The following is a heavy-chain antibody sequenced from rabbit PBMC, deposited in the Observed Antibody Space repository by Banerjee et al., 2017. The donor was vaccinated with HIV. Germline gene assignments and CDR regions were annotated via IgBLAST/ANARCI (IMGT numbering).Heavy chain of an antibody. D-gene: IGHD1-1*01. CDR1: GFSFSNGYV. CDR3: ARDDGSSSGYDYYPL. Sequence: QEQLEESGGDLVKPEGSLTLTCTASGFSFSNGYVMCWVRQAPGKGLEWIACINAGSGTAYYASWVNGRFSISKTSSTTVTLHMTSLTAADTATYFCARDDGSSSGYDYYPLWGPGTLVTVS. J-gene: IGHJ4*01. V-gene: IGHV1S45*01. CDR2: INAGSGTA.